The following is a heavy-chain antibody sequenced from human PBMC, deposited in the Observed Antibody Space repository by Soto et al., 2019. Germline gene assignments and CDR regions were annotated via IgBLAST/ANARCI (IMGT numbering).Heavy chain of an antibody. CDR1: GYSVTSYW. CDR3: VRRQPIVVAGSLWDDYYCYGKDF. Sequence: ESLKISCKGSGYSVTSYWISWVRQMPGKGMERMGRIDPSDSYTNYSPSFQGHVTISADKSISTAYLQWRSLKASDTAMYYFVRRQPIVVAGSLWDDYYCYGKDFCGQRTSVTGSS. CDR2: IDPSDSYT. D-gene: IGHD2-15*01. V-gene: IGHV5-10-1*01. J-gene: IGHJ6*02.